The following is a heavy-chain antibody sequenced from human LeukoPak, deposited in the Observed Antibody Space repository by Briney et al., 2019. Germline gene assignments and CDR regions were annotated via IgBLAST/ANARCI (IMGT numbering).Heavy chain of an antibody. Sequence: PGGSLRLSCAASEFTFSSYAMHWVRQAPGKGLEWVAVISYDGSNKYYADSVKGRFTISRDNSKNTLYLQMNSLRAEDTAVYYCARGGMTTVTTLGYWGQGTLVTVSS. V-gene: IGHV3-30*04. D-gene: IGHD4-11*01. CDR2: ISYDGSNK. CDR3: ARGGMTTVTTLGY. J-gene: IGHJ4*02. CDR1: EFTFSSYA.